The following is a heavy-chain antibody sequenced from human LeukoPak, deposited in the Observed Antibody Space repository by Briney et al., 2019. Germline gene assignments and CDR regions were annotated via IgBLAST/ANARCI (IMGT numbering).Heavy chain of an antibody. CDR3: ARERDYFDY. J-gene: IGHJ4*02. V-gene: IGHV4-59*01. Sequence: SETLSLTCTVSGGSISTYSWTWIRQPPGKGLEWIGYIYYSGSTNYNPSLKSRVTISVDTSKNQFSLKLSSVTAADTAVYYCARERDYFDYWGQGTLVTVSS. CDR2: IYYSGST. CDR1: GGSISTYS.